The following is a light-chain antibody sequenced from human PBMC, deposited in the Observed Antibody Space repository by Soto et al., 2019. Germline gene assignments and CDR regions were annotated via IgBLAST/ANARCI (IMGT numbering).Light chain of an antibody. J-gene: IGKJ1*01. V-gene: IGKV2-28*01. CDR2: LGS. Sequence: EIVMTQSPLSLPVTPGEPASISCRSSQSLLYSNGYNYLDWYLQKPGQSPQLLIFLGSTRASGVPDRFTGSGSGKDFTLKISRVEAEDVGVYYCMQTLQARTFGQGTRVDIK. CDR3: MQTLQART. CDR1: QSLLYSNGYNY.